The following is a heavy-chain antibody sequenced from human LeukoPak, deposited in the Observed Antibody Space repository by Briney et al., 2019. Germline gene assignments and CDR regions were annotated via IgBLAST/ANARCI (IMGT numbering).Heavy chain of an antibody. Sequence: GGSLRLSCAASGFTFGDTWMNWVRQVPGQGLEWVANIRQDGSEKFYVASVKGRFTISRDNGKSSLYLQMNSLRAEDTALYYCANQAAYSSGWSIDYWGQGTLVTVSS. CDR2: IRQDGSEK. CDR1: GFTFGDTW. V-gene: IGHV3-7*03. J-gene: IGHJ4*02. D-gene: IGHD6-19*01. CDR3: ANQAAYSSGWSIDY.